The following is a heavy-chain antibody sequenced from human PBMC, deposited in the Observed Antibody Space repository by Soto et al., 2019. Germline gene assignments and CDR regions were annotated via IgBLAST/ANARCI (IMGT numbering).Heavy chain of an antibody. CDR2: ISSSSSYI. V-gene: IGHV3-21*01. CDR1: GFTFSSYS. J-gene: IGHJ4*02. D-gene: IGHD3-3*02. Sequence: GGSPRLSCAASGFTFSSYSMNWVRQAPGKGLEWVSSISSSSSYIYYADSVKGRFTISRDNAKNSLYLQMNSLRAEDTAVYYCARAGLAFQYYFDYWGQGTLVTVSS. CDR3: ARAGLAFQYYFDY.